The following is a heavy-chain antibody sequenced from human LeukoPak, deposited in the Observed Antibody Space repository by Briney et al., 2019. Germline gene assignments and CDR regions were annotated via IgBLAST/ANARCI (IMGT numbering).Heavy chain of an antibody. J-gene: IGHJ4*02. CDR3: ARVGWWVTTVTTTLFDY. CDR1: GYSFTSYW. D-gene: IGHD4-17*01. Sequence: GESLKISCKGSGYSFTSYWIGWVRQMPGKGLEWMGIIYPGDSDTRYSPSFQGQVTISADKSISTAYLQWSSLKASDTAMYYCARVGWWVTTVTTTLFDYGGQEPLVTVSS. V-gene: IGHV5-51*01. CDR2: IYPGDSDT.